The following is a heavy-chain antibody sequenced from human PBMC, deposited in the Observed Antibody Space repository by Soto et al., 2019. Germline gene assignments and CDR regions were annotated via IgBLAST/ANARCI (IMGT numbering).Heavy chain of an antibody. J-gene: IGHJ6*02. CDR3: ARYRIRQGYYDFWSGYYYYYGMDV. D-gene: IGHD3-3*01. V-gene: IGHV1-8*01. CDR1: GYTFTSYD. CDR2: MNPNSGNT. Sequence: ASVKVSCKAYGYTFTSYDINWVRQATGQGLEWMGWMNPNSGNTGYAQKFQGRVTMTRNTSISTAYMELSSLRSEDTAVYYCARYRIRQGYYDFWSGYYYYYGMDVWGQGTTVTVSS.